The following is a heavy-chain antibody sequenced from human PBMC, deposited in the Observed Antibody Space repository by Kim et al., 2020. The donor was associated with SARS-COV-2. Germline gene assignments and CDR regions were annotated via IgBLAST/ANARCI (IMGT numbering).Heavy chain of an antibody. J-gene: IGHJ2*01. D-gene: IGHD3-10*01. CDR2: IYYSGSS. CDR1: GGSITTYY. CDR3: ARPTRGFGNWYFDL. V-gene: IGHV4-59*08. Sequence: SETLSLTCTVSGGSITTYYWSWIRQPPGKGLEWIGYIYYSGSSNYNPSLKSRVTISADTSKNLFSLKLSSVTAADTAVYYCARPTRGFGNWYFDLWGRGTLVTVSS.